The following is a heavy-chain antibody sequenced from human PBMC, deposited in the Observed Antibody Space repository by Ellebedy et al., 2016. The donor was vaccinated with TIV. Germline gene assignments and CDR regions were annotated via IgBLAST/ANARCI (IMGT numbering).Heavy chain of an antibody. Sequence: ASVKVSCKASGYTFTGQYMHWVRQAPGQGLEWLGWIDPNRGGISYAQKFQGRVTMTRDTSISTAYMELSRLRSDDTAVYYCARDRSEAMIRGRGGFDPWGQGTLVTVSS. CDR3: ARDRSEAMIRGRGGFDP. V-gene: IGHV1-2*02. D-gene: IGHD3-10*01. J-gene: IGHJ5*02. CDR1: GYTFTGQY. CDR2: IDPNRGGI.